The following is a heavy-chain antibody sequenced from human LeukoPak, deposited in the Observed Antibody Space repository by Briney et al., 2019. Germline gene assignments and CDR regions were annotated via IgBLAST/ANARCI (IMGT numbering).Heavy chain of an antibody. CDR3: AREGEGGYDRRFDY. V-gene: IGHV3-23*01. CDR2: ISGSGANT. D-gene: IGHD5-12*01. J-gene: IGHJ4*02. Sequence: GGSLRLSCAASDFSFTTYAMSWVRQAPGKGLEWVSAISGSGANTYYADSVKGRFTISRDNSKNTLYLQMNSLKTEDTAVYYCAREGEGGYDRRFDYWGQGTLVTVSS. CDR1: DFSFTTYA.